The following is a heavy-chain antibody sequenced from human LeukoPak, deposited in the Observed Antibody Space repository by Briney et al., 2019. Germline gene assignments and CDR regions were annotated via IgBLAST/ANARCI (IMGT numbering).Heavy chain of an antibody. CDR1: GYTFNRHG. V-gene: IGHV1-18*01. D-gene: IGHD6-19*01. CDR3: ARDPSNTSGWYIYFDS. CDR2: ISAYNGDT. J-gene: IGHJ4*02. Sequence: ASVKVSCNASGYTFNRHGISWARQAPGQGLEWMGWISAYNGDTKYSKKFQGRVTLTIDTSTSNAHMELRSLTYDDTGMYYCARDPSNTSGWYIYFDSWGQGTLVTVSS.